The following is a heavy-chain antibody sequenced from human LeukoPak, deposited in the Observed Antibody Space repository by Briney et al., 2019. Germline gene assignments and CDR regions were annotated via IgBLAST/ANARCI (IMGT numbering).Heavy chain of an antibody. D-gene: IGHD3-22*01. CDR2: ISSSGSNT. Sequence: GGSLRLSCAASGFTFSDYHMTWIRQAPGKGLECVSKISSSGSNTNYADSVKGRFTISRDNAKDSLYLQMISLRVEDTAVYYCARVYYDSSGFYRGAFDIWGQGTMVTVSS. V-gene: IGHV3-11*05. CDR3: ARVYYDSSGFYRGAFDI. CDR1: GFTFSDYH. J-gene: IGHJ3*02.